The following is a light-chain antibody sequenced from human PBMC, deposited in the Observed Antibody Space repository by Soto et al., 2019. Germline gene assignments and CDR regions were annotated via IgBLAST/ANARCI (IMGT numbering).Light chain of an antibody. J-gene: IGKJ3*01. Sequence: EIVLTQSAGALSLSPGERATLSCRASQTMRSNFLAWYQHTPGQDPRLLIYGASTTAACIPDRFSGSGSGTEFTLTISRLEPEDFAVYFCLQHDDSLFTFVPRTKVDI. V-gene: IGKV3-20*01. CDR2: GAS. CDR1: QTMRSNF. CDR3: LQHDDSLFT.